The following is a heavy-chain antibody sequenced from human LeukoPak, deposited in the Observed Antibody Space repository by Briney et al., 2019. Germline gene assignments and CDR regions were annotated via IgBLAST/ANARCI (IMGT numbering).Heavy chain of an antibody. CDR2: IKQDGSEK. V-gene: IGHV3-7*01. J-gene: IGHJ4*02. CDR1: GFTFSSYW. Sequence: PGGSLRLSCGASGFTFSSYWMSWVRQAPGKGLEWVANIKQDGSEKYYVDSVKGRFTISRDNAKNSLYLQMNSLRAEDTAVYYYASEFAAAGDYFDYWGQGTLVTVSS. D-gene: IGHD6-13*01. CDR3: ASEFAAAGDYFDY.